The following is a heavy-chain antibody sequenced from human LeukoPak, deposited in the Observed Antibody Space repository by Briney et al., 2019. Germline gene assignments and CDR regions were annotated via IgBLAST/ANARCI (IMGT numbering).Heavy chain of an antibody. Sequence: SETLSLTCTVSGGSISSYYWSWIRQPPGKGLEWIGYIYYSGSTNYNPSLKSRVTISVDTFKNQFSLKLSSVTAADTAVYYCAGIVRAFDIWGQGTMVTVSS. CDR2: IYYSGST. D-gene: IGHD2-8*01. CDR3: AGIVRAFDI. V-gene: IGHV4-59*01. J-gene: IGHJ3*02. CDR1: GGSISSYY.